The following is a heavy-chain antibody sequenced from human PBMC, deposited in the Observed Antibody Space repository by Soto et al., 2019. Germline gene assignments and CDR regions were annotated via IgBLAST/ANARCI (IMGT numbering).Heavy chain of an antibody. Sequence: QVQLHQWGAGLLKPSETLSLTCAVDGGSLSGHSWTWIRQAPGKGLEWIGESNHSGFSNYISSLTSRVSISVGPSKIQFSLILHSVTAADTAVYYCARERQYYPLWSAYQNEGPHGLDVWGQGTAVTVSS. J-gene: IGHJ6*02. D-gene: IGHD3-3*02. CDR2: SNHSGFS. V-gene: IGHV4-34*01. CDR1: GGSLSGHS. CDR3: ARERQYYPLWSAYQNEGPHGLDV.